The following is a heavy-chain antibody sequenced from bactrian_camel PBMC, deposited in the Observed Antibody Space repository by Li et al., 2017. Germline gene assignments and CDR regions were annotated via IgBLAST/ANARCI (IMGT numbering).Heavy chain of an antibody. J-gene: IGHJ4*01. D-gene: IGHD6*01. CDR2: IFTKGAA. V-gene: IGHV3S1*01. CDR3: AKGPAGWSD. Sequence: HVQLVESGGGSVQAGGSLRLSCAASGFTGSSYCMGWFRQAPGKEREAVATIFTKGAAIYEDSVKGRFTISRDNAKNTLYLQLNSLKTEDTAMYYCAKGPAGWSDWGQGTQVTVS. CDR1: GFTGSSYC.